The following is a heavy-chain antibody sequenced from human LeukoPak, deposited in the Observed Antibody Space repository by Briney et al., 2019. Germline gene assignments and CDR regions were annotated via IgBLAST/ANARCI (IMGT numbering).Heavy chain of an antibody. CDR2: INHSGST. V-gene: IGHV4-34*01. J-gene: IGHJ6*03. D-gene: IGHD2-21*02. Sequence: SETLSLTCAVYGGSFSGYYWSWIRQPPGKGLEWIGEINHSGSTHYNPSLKSRVTISVDTSKNQFSLKLSSVAAADTAVYYCARGGVVVVVTAIPDYYYYYMDVWGKGTTVTVSS. CDR3: ARGGVVVVVTAIPDYYYYYMDV. CDR1: GGSFSGYY.